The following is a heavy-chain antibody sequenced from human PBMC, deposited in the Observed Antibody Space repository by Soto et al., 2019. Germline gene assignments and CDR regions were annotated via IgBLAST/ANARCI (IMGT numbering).Heavy chain of an antibody. CDR3: ARDLSDSGGSWVY. CDR2: IYYSGST. D-gene: IGHD2-15*01. J-gene: IGHJ4*02. Sequence: QVQLQESGPGLVKPSQTLSLTCTVSGGSISSGDYYWSWIRQPPGKGLEWIGYIYYSGSTYYNPSLKSRGTISVDTSKNQFSRKLSSVTAADTAVYYWARDLSDSGGSWVYWGQGTLVTVSS. CDR1: GGSISSGDYY. V-gene: IGHV4-30-4*01.